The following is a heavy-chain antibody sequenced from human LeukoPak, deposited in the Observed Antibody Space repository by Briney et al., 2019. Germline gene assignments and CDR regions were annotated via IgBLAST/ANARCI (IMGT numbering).Heavy chain of an antibody. CDR2: IYTSGST. CDR3: GREYSGSYRGYYYYYMDV. Sequence: PSETLSLTCTVSGGYISCYYWSWIRPPAGKGVEWIGRIYTSGSTNYNHSLKSRVGLPLNTPKNQFSLTVSSVPGPDTAGHYFGREYSGSYRGYYYYYMDVWGKGTTVTVSS. J-gene: IGHJ6*03. D-gene: IGHD1-26*01. CDR1: GGYISCYY. V-gene: IGHV4-4*07.